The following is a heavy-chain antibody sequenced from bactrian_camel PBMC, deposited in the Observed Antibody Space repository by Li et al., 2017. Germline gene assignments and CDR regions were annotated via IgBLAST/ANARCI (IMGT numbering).Heavy chain of an antibody. J-gene: IGHJ4*01. CDR2: VTADLSST. CDR3: AASALR. CDR1: GFGFSLYY. Sequence: QVQLVESGGGLVHPGGSLTLSCAASGFGFSLYYMSWVRQAPGKGLQWVCSVTADLSSTYCADSVKGRFTVSTDNAKNTLYLQMNSLKTEDTAVYYCAASALRGGQGTQVTVS. V-gene: IGHV3-2*01.